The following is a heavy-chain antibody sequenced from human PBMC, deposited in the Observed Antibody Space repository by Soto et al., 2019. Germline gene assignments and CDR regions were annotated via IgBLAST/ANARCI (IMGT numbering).Heavy chain of an antibody. D-gene: IGHD3-22*01. V-gene: IGHV5-10-1*01. CDR3: ARQRYDSDTGPNFQYYFDS. J-gene: IGHJ4*02. CDR2: IDPSDSQT. CDR1: GYSFAGYW. Sequence: GESLKISCKGSGYSFAGYWITWVRQKPGKGLEWMGRIDPSDSQTYYSPSFRGHVTISATKSITTVFLQWSSLRASDTAMYYCARQRYDSDTGPNFQYYFDSWGQGTPVTVSS.